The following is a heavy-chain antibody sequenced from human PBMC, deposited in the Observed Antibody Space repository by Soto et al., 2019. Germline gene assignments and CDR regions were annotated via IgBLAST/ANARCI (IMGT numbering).Heavy chain of an antibody. J-gene: IGHJ4*02. D-gene: IGHD3-10*01. CDR3: AKDLFYYGSGGH. CDR2: ISGSGGST. Sequence: EVQLLESGGGLVQPGGSLRLSCAASGFTFSSYAMSWVRQAPGKGLEWVSAISGSGGSTYYADSVKGRFTISRDNPKNTLYLQMNSLRAEDTAVYYCAKDLFYYGSGGHWGQGTLVTVSS. CDR1: GFTFSSYA. V-gene: IGHV3-23*01.